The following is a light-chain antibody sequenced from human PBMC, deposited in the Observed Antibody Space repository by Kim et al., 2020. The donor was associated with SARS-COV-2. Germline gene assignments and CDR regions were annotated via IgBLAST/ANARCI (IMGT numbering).Light chain of an antibody. Sequence: VALARKVRHKTQGDILRTESASVCKHRPGQAPLRVIFSKNRRPTVIPHRFSGSASRKTASLTITGAQTEDEADYYCNTRIITDHVVFGGGTQLTVL. CDR1: ILRTES. CDR3: NTRIITDHVV. J-gene: IGLJ2*01. CDR2: SKN. V-gene: IGLV3-19*01.